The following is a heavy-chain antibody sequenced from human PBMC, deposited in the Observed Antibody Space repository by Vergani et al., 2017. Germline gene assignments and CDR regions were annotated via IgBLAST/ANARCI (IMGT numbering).Heavy chain of an antibody. D-gene: IGHD5-12*01. CDR3: ARGEYSADY. CDR2: IYTSGST. J-gene: IGHJ4*02. CDR1: GGSISSGSYY. Sequence: QVQLQESGPGLVKPSQTLSLTCTVSGGSISSGSYYWSWIRQPAGKGLEWIGRIYTSGSTNYNPSLKSRVTISVDPSKNQFSLKLSSVTAADTAVYYCARGEYSADYWGQGTLVTVSS. V-gene: IGHV4-61*02.